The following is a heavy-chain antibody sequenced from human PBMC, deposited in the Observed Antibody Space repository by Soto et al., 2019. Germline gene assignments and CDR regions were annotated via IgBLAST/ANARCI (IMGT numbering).Heavy chain of an antibody. Sequence: QVQLQESGPGLVKPSQTLSLTCTVSGGSISSGGYYWSWIRQHPGKGLEWIGYIYHSGTTYYNPSLKSRVTISGDTSKNQFSLKLTSVTAADTAVYYCARARGNQLLGWFDPWGQGTLVTVSS. CDR1: GGSISSGGYY. D-gene: IGHD2-2*01. V-gene: IGHV4-31*03. CDR3: ARARGNQLLGWFDP. CDR2: IYHSGTT. J-gene: IGHJ5*02.